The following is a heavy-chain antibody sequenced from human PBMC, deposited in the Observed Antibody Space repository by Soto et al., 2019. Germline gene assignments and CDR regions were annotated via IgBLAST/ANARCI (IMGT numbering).Heavy chain of an antibody. CDR1: GFTFSSYA. V-gene: IGHV3-23*01. CDR2: ISGSGGST. CDR3: ARETDGMDV. Sequence: LRLSCAASGFTFSSYAMSWARQAPGKGLEWVSAISGSGGSTYYADSVKGRFTISRDNSKNTLYLQMNSLTTEDTAVYFCARETDGMDVWGQGTTVTVSS. J-gene: IGHJ6*02. D-gene: IGHD1-26*01.